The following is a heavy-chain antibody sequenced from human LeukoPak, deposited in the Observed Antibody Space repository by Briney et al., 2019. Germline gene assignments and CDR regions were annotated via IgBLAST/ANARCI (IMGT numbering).Heavy chain of an antibody. J-gene: IGHJ3*02. V-gene: IGHV3-30-3*01. D-gene: IGHD3-16*01. Sequence: GGSLRLSCAASGFTFSNYAMHWVRQAPGKGLEWVAIISSDGSDKYYADSVKGRFTISRDNAKNLLYLQMNSLRVEDTAVYFCARLSSWVFEIWGQGTMATVSS. CDR2: ISSDGSDK. CDR1: GFTFSNYA. CDR3: ARLSSWVFEI.